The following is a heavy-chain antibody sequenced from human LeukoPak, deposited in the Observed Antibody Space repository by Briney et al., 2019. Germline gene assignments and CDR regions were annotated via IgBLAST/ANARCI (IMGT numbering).Heavy chain of an antibody. D-gene: IGHD3-3*01. CDR2: INPSGGST. V-gene: IGHV1-46*01. J-gene: IGHJ6*02. Sequence: ASVKVSCKASGYTFTSYYMHWVRQAPGQGLEWMGIINPSGGSTSYAQKFQGRVTMTRDTSTSTVYMELSSLRSEDTAVYYCARDQGLTILGVVNYGMDVWGQGTTVTVSS. CDR3: ARDQGLTILGVVNYGMDV. CDR1: GYTFTSYY.